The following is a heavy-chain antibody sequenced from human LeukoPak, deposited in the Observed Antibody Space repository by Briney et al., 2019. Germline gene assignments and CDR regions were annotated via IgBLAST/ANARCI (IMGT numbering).Heavy chain of an antibody. CDR2: INPNSGGT. Sequence: GASVTVSCKASGYTFAGYYMHWVRQAPGQGLEWMGRINPNSGGTNYAQKFQGRVTMTRDTSISTAYMELSRLRSDDTAVYYCARGDTAMDGYWGQGTLVTVSS. D-gene: IGHD5-18*01. V-gene: IGHV1-2*06. J-gene: IGHJ4*02. CDR1: GYTFAGYY. CDR3: ARGDTAMDGY.